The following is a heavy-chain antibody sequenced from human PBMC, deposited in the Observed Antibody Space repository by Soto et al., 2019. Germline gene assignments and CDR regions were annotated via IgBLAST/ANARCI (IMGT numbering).Heavy chain of an antibody. CDR1: GGSISSYY. D-gene: IGHD1-26*01. V-gene: IGHV4-59*01. CDR2: IYYSGST. J-gene: IGHJ4*02. CDR3: ARGTRWDPRLFNY. Sequence: ASETLSLTCAVSGGSISSYYWSWIRQPPGKGLEWTGYIYYSGSTNYTASLKSRVTISVDTSKNQFSLKLSSVTAADTAVYYCARGTRWDPRLFNYWGQGTLVTVS.